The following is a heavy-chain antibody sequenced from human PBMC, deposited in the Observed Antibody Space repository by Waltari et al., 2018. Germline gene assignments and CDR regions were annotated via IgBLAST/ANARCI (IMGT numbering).Heavy chain of an antibody. D-gene: IGHD5-12*01. CDR1: GFTFSSYS. CDR3: ARDAHIVATIPDY. J-gene: IGHJ4*02. V-gene: IGHV3-21*01. Sequence: EVQLVESGGGLVKPGGSLRLSCAASGFTFSSYSMNWVRQAPGKGLEWVSSISSSSSYIYYADSVKGRFTISRDNAKNSLYLQMNSLRAEDTAVYYCARDAHIVATIPDYWGQGTLVTVSS. CDR2: ISSSSSYI.